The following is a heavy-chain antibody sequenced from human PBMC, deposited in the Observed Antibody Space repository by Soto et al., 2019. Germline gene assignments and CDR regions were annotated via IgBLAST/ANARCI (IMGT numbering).Heavy chain of an antibody. CDR1: GGSIISGDYY. Sequence: SETLSLTCTVSGGSIISGDYYCSCIRQPPGKGLEWIGYIYYSGSTYYNPSLKSRVTISVDTSKNQFSLKLSSVTAADTAVYYCARGLWSGYPYYFDYWGQGTLVTVPQ. CDR2: IYYSGST. D-gene: IGHD3-3*01. CDR3: ARGLWSGYPYYFDY. J-gene: IGHJ4*02. V-gene: IGHV4-30-4*01.